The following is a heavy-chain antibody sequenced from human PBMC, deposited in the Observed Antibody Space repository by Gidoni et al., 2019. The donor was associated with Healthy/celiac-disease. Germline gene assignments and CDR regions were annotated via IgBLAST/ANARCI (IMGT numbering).Heavy chain of an antibody. CDR1: GFPFSSYW. Sequence: EVQLVESGGGLVRPGGSLRLSCAASGFPFSSYWMSWVRQAPGKGLEWVANIKQDGSEKYYVDSVKGRFTISRDNAKNSLYLQMNSLRAEDTAVYYCARKNYYDSSGYYRPHWYFDLWGRGTLVTVSS. V-gene: IGHV3-7*01. CDR2: IKQDGSEK. CDR3: ARKNYYDSSGYYRPHWYFDL. J-gene: IGHJ2*01. D-gene: IGHD3-22*01.